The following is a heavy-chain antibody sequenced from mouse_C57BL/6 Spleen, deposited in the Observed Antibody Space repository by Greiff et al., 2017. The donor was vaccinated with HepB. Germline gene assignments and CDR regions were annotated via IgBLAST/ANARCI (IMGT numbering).Heavy chain of an antibody. CDR3: TREGRNYYGSSPFAY. J-gene: IGHJ3*01. V-gene: IGHV5-9-1*02. D-gene: IGHD1-1*01. CDR1: GFTFSSYA. CDR2: ISSGGDYI. Sequence: EVKLQESGEGLVKPGGSLKLSCAASGFTFSSYAMSWVRQTPEKRLEWVAYISSGGDYIYYADTVKGRFTISRDNARNTLYLQMSSLKSEDTAMYYCTREGRNYYGSSPFAYWGQGTLVTVSA.